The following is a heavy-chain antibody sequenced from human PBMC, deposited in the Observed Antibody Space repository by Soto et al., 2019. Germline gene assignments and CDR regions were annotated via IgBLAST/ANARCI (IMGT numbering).Heavy chain of an antibody. CDR3: ARHSPPMYDILTGTTLDPYYGMAV. Sequence: SETLSLTCTVSGASISRGGYYWRWIRQHPGKGLEWIGYIYYSVSTNYNPSLKSRVTISVDTSKNQFSLKLSSVTAADTAVYYCARHSPPMYDILTGTTLDPYYGMAVWGQGTTVTSP. CDR1: GASISRGGYY. CDR2: IYYSVST. V-gene: IGHV4-61*08. J-gene: IGHJ6*02. D-gene: IGHD3-9*01.